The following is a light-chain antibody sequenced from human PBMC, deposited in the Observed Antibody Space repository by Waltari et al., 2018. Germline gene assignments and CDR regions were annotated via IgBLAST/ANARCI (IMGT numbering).Light chain of an antibody. CDR3: QAWDSTTAV. Sequence: SFELTQSPSVSVSLGQTATITCPGGKLGSKYVSWYKQKPGQSPVLVVYQDNRRPSWIPERFSGSNSGSTATLIISGTQAMDEADYYCQAWDSTTAVFGGGTKLTVL. V-gene: IGLV3-1*01. CDR1: KLGSKY. J-gene: IGLJ2*01. CDR2: QDN.